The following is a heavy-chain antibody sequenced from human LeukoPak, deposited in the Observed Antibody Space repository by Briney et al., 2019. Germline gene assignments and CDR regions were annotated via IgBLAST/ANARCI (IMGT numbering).Heavy chain of an antibody. CDR1: GGSITSSDHY. CDR3: ARDHYYDSSGYLRPDAFDI. V-gene: IGHV4-39*07. J-gene: IGHJ3*02. CDR2: IYYSGST. Sequence: SETLSLTCSVSGGSITSSDHYWGWIRQTPGKGLEWIGSIYYSGSTYYNPSLKSRVTISVDTSKNQFSLKLSSVTAADTAVYYCARDHYYDSSGYLRPDAFDIWGQGTMVTVSS. D-gene: IGHD3-22*01.